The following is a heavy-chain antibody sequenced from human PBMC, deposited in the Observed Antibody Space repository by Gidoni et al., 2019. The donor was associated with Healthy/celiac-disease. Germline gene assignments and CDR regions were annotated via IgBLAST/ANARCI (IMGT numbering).Heavy chain of an antibody. CDR1: GYTFTSYG. J-gene: IGHJ4*02. V-gene: IGHV1-18*01. D-gene: IGHD4-17*01. Sequence: QVQLVQSGAEVKQPGASVTVSCKASGYTFTSYGISWVRQAPGQGLEWMGWISAYNGNTTYAQKPQCRVTMTTDKSTSTAYMELRSLRSDDTAVYYCARVAFYGDYGEDYWGQGTLVTVSS. CDR3: ARVAFYGDYGEDY. CDR2: ISAYNGNT.